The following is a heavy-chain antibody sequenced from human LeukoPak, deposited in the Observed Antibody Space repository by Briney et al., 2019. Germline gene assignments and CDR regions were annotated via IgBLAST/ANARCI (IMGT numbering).Heavy chain of an antibody. Sequence: ASVKVSCKASGGTFSSYAISWVRQAPGQGLEWMGGISPYNGNTNYAQKFQGRVTMTTDTSTSTAYMELGTLISNDTAVYYCAQSSGLRGNLEYWGQGTLVTVSS. D-gene: IGHD1-14*01. CDR2: ISPYNGNT. V-gene: IGHV1-18*01. CDR1: GGTFSSYA. CDR3: AQSSGLRGNLEY. J-gene: IGHJ4*02.